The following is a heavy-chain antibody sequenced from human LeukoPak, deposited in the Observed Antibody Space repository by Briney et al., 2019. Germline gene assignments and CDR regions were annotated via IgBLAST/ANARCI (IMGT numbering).Heavy chain of an antibody. Sequence: SETLSLTCTVSGGSISSTSYYWGWIRQPPGKGLEWIGSIYYSGSTYYNPSLKSRVTISVDTSKNQFSLKLSSVTAADTAVYYCARDRSQPMAPRWDAFDIWGQGTMVTVSS. D-gene: IGHD3-10*01. CDR2: IYYSGST. CDR1: GGSISSTSYY. V-gene: IGHV4-39*07. CDR3: ARDRSQPMAPRWDAFDI. J-gene: IGHJ3*02.